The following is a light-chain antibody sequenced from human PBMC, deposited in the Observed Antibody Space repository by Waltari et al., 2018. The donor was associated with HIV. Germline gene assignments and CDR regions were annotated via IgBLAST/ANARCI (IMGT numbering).Light chain of an antibody. CDR3: SSYAGSNNLV. V-gene: IGLV2-8*01. CDR2: EVS. J-gene: IGLJ1*01. CDR1: SSDVGGYHY. Sequence: QSALTQPPSASGSPGQSVPISCTGTSSDVGGYHYVPWYQQHPGKAPKLMIYEVSKRPSGVPDRFSGSKSGNTASLTVSGLQAEDEADYYCSSYAGSNNLVFGTGTKVTVL.